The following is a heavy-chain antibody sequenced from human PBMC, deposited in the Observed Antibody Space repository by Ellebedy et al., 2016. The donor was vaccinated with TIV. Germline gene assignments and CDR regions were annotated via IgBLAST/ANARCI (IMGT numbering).Heavy chain of an antibody. CDR1: GGSFSGYY. CDR2: INHSGST. CDR3: ARAWYYYGSGKVYFDY. Sequence: MPSETLSLTCAVYGGSFSGYYWSWIRQPPGKGLEWIGEINHSGSTNYNPSLKSRVTISVDTSKNQFSLKLSSVTAADTAVYYCARAWYYYGSGKVYFDYWGQGTLVTVSS. D-gene: IGHD3-10*01. V-gene: IGHV4-34*01. J-gene: IGHJ4*02.